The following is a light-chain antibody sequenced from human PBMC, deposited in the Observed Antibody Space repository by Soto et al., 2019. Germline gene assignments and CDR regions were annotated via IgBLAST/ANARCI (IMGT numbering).Light chain of an antibody. Sequence: EIVLTQSPGTLSLSPGERATLSSRASQSVNSNYLAWYQQKPGQAPRLLIYGASSRVTGIPDRFSGSGSGTDFTLTISRLEPEDFAVYYCHQYGSSFTFGQGTRLEIK. J-gene: IGKJ5*01. CDR2: GAS. CDR1: QSVNSNY. V-gene: IGKV3-20*01. CDR3: HQYGSSFT.